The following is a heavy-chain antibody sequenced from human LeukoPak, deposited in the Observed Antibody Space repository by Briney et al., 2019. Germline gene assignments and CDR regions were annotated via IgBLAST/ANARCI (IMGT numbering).Heavy chain of an antibody. J-gene: IGHJ4*02. Sequence: PGGSLRLSCAASEFTFSNYWMSWVRQAPGKGLEWVANIKQDGSEKYYVDSVKGRFTISRDNAKNSLYLQMNSLRAEDTAVYYCARGTKGDSGYWGQGTLVTVSS. CDR3: ARGTKGDSGY. CDR1: EFTFSNYW. V-gene: IGHV3-7*04. CDR2: IKQDGSEK. D-gene: IGHD1-26*01.